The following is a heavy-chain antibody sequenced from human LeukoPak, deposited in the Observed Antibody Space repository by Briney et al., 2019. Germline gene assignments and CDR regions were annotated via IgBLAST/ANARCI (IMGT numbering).Heavy chain of an antibody. V-gene: IGHV3-48*03. Sequence: GGSLRLSCAASGFTFSSYELNWVRQAPGKGMEWVSYISDIGTTQHYADSVKGRFTISRDNAKNSLYLQMNSLTAEDTAVYYCARDRSKVTAYDDALDIWGQGTMVIVSS. J-gene: IGHJ3*02. D-gene: IGHD2-21*02. CDR3: ARDRSKVTAYDDALDI. CDR1: GFTFSSYE. CDR2: ISDIGTTQ.